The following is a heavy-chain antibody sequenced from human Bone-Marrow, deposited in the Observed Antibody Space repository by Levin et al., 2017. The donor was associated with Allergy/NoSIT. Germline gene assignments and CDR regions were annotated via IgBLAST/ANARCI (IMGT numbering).Heavy chain of an antibody. CDR2: INPSGGST. CDR1: GYTFSSFY. J-gene: IGHJ4*02. V-gene: IGHV1-46*01. Sequence: ASVKVSCRASGYTFSSFYLHWVRQAPGQGLEWMGIINPSGGSTNYAQKFQGRVTMTRDTSTSTVYMELSSLRSEDTAVYYCARVDYYESSGYYNYWGQGTLVTVSS. CDR3: ARVDYYESSGYYNY. D-gene: IGHD3-22*01.